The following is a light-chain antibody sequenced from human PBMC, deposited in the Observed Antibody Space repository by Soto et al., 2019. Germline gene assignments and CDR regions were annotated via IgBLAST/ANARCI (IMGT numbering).Light chain of an antibody. V-gene: IGKV3-20*01. CDR3: QQYGSSPGAPT. Sequence: EIVLTQSPGTLSLSPGERATLSCRASQSVSSSFLAWYQQKPGQAPRLLIYAASSRATGIPDRFSGSGSGTAFTLTISRLEPEDFAVYYCQQYGSSPGAPTFGGGTKVDIK. CDR2: AAS. J-gene: IGKJ4*01. CDR1: QSVSSSF.